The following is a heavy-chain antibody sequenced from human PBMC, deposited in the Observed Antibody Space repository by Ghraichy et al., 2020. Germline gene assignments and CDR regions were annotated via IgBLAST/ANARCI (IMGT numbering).Heavy chain of an antibody. CDR3: AIVKSGGPGLIAARQFDY. CDR2: INHSGST. J-gene: IGHJ4*02. V-gene: IGHV4-34*01. Sequence: ETLSLTCAVYGGSFSGYYWSWIRQPPGKGLEWIGEINHSGSTNYNPSLKSRVTISVDTSKNQFSLKLSSVTAADTAVYYCAIVKSGGPGLIAARQFDYWGQGTLVTVSS. CDR1: GGSFSGYY. D-gene: IGHD6-6*01.